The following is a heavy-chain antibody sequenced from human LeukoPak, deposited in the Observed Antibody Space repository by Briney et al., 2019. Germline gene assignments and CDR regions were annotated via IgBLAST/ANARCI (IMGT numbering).Heavy chain of an antibody. CDR2: ISSSSSYI. J-gene: IGHJ4*02. D-gene: IGHD3-10*01. CDR1: GFTFSSYS. Sequence: GSLRLSCAASGFTFSSYSMNWVRQAPGKGLEWVSSISSSSSYIYYADSVKGRFTISRDNAKNSLYLQMNSLRAEDTAVYYCARDGSGSYSSDYWGQGTLVTVSS. V-gene: IGHV3-21*01. CDR3: ARDGSGSYSSDY.